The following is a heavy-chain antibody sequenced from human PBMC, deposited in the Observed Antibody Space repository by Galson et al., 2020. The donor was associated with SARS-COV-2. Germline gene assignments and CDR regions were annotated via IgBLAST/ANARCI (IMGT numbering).Heavy chain of an antibody. J-gene: IGHJ6*02. D-gene: IGHD2-2*01. CDR3: SKGDCNSYSCYDYYGMDV. CDR1: GFTFSDAW. V-gene: IGHV3-15*01. Sequence: PGGSLRLSCAASGFTFSDAWMSWVRQAPGKGLEWVGRIQSNTDGGTSDYAAPVKGRFTISRDDSKNTLYLQMSSLKTEDTAVYYCSKGDCNSYSCYDYYGMDVWGQGTTVTVSS. CDR2: IQSNTDGGTS.